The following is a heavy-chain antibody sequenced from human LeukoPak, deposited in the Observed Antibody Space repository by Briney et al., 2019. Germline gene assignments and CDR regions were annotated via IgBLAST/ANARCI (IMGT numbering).Heavy chain of an antibody. CDR2: ISSSGSTI. CDR1: GFTFSSYE. J-gene: IGHJ4*02. V-gene: IGHV3-48*03. Sequence: GGSLRLSCAASGFTFSSYEMNWVRQAPGKGLEWVSYISSSGSTIYYADSVKGRFTISRDNAKNSLYLQMNSLRAEDTAVYYCAGGDYYDSSGHLDYWGQGTLVTVSS. D-gene: IGHD3-22*01. CDR3: AGGDYYDSSGHLDY.